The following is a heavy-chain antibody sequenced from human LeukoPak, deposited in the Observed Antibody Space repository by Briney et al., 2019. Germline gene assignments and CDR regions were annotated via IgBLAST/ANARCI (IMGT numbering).Heavy chain of an antibody. V-gene: IGHV1-8*03. Sequence: ASVKVSCKASGYTFTSYDINWVRQATGQGREWMGWMNPNSGNTGYAQKFQGRVTITRNTSISTAYMELSSLRSEDTAVYYCARGSKKAFYYYYYMDVWGKGTTVTVSS. J-gene: IGHJ6*03. CDR1: GYTFTSYD. CDR3: ARGSKKAFYYYYYMDV. D-gene: IGHD4-11*01. CDR2: MNPNSGNT.